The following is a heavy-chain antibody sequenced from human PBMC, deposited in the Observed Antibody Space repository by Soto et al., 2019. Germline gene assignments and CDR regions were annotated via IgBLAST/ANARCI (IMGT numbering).Heavy chain of an antibody. D-gene: IGHD5-18*01. V-gene: IGHV3-7*01. Sequence: GWSLRLSCAASGFTFSSYWMSWVRQAPGKGLEWVANIKQDGSEKYYVDSVKGRFTIPRDNAKNSLYLQMNSLRAEDTAVYYCAREVGLMVYSYGYQEDVFDRWGQRSMVTGSS. CDR1: GFTFSSYW. J-gene: IGHJ3*02. CDR2: IKQDGSEK. CDR3: AREVGLMVYSYGYQEDVFDR.